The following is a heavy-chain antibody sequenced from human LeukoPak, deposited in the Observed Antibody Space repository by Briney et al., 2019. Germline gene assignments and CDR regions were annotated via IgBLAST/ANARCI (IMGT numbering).Heavy chain of an antibody. Sequence: SETLSLTXAVYGGSFSGYYWSWIRQPPGKGLEWIGEINHSGSTNYNPSLKSRVTISVDTSKNQFSLKLSSVTAADTAVYYCARGRARGYSTVGWFDPWGQGTLVTVSS. D-gene: IGHD6-13*01. J-gene: IGHJ5*02. CDR1: GGSFSGYY. CDR2: INHSGST. V-gene: IGHV4-34*01. CDR3: ARGRARGYSTVGWFDP.